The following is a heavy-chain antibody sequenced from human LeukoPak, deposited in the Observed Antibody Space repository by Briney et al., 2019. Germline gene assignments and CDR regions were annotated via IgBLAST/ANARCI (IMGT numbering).Heavy chain of an antibody. CDR2: IYYSGST. J-gene: IGHJ4*02. Sequence: SETLSLTCTVSGGSISSYYWSWIRQPPGKGLEWIGYIYYSGSTNYNPSLKSRVTISVDTSKNQFSLKLSSVTAADTAVYYCARDGVTDEYYFDYWGQGTLVTVSS. CDR1: GGSISSYY. CDR3: ARDGVTDEYYFDY. D-gene: IGHD5-18*01. V-gene: IGHV4-59*01.